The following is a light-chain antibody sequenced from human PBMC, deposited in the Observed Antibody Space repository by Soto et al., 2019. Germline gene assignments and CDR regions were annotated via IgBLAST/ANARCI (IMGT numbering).Light chain of an antibody. J-gene: IGKJ1*01. CDR1: QSISSW. Sequence: DIQMTQSPSTLSASVGDRVTITCRASQSISSWLAWYQQKPGKAPKLLIYDASSLESGVPSRFSGSGSGTEFTLTINSLQPDDFATYYCQQYNSYGTFGQGTKQDIK. V-gene: IGKV1-5*01. CDR2: DAS. CDR3: QQYNSYGT.